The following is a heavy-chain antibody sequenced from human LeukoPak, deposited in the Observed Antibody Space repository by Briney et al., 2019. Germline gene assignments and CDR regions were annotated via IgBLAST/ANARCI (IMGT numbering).Heavy chain of an antibody. Sequence: ASVTVSCKASGYTFTGYYMHWVRQAPGQRLEWMGWINVGNANTKYSQKLQGRVTITRDTSASTAYMELSTLRSEDTAVYYCARVPYYYDNNWFDPWGQGTLVTVSS. J-gene: IGHJ5*02. CDR1: GYTFTGYY. CDR3: ARVPYYYDNNWFDP. V-gene: IGHV1-3*01. D-gene: IGHD3-22*01. CDR2: INVGNANT.